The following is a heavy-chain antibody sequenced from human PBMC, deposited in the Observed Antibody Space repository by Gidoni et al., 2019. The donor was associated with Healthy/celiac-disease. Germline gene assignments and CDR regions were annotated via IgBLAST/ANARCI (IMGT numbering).Heavy chain of an antibody. D-gene: IGHD6-13*01. CDR2: IYTSGST. CDR1: GGSISSGSYY. Sequence: QVQLQESGPGLVKPSQTLSLTCTVPGGSISSGSYYWSWIRQPAGKGLEWIGRIYTSGSTNYNPSLKSRVTISVDTSKNQFSLKLSSVTAADTAVYYCARGGSSSWYGMDVWGQGTTVTVSS. J-gene: IGHJ6*02. CDR3: ARGGSSSWYGMDV. V-gene: IGHV4-61*02.